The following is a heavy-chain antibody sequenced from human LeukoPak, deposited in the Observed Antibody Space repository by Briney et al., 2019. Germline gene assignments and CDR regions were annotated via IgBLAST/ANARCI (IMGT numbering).Heavy chain of an antibody. V-gene: IGHV3-53*01. D-gene: IGHD4-17*01. J-gene: IGHJ4*02. Sequence: GGSLRLSCAASGFTVSSNYMGWVRQAPGKGLEWVSVIYSGGRTHYADSVKGRFTISRDNSKNTLYLQTNSLRAEDTAVYYCARATDYWGQGTLVTVSS. CDR3: ARATDY. CDR1: GFTVSSNY. CDR2: IYSGGRT.